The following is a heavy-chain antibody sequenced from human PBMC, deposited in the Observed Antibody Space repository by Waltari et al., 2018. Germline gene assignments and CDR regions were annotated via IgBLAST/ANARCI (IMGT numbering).Heavy chain of an antibody. CDR1: GYTFSDYY. D-gene: IGHD6-19*01. Sequence: EVQLLQSGAELKEPGTTVRISCKVSGYTFSDYYIHWVQQAPGKGLRWMGLVDPEEGETIYADNFQGRVTISADTFTDTAFMELSSLRSEDTAVFYCATALGDSSSASRPFDFWGQGTMITVSS. V-gene: IGHV1-69-2*01. CDR2: VDPEEGET. CDR3: ATALGDSSSASRPFDF. J-gene: IGHJ3*01.